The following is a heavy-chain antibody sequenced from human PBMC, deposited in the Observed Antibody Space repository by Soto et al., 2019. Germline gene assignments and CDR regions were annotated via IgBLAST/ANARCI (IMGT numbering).Heavy chain of an antibody. CDR3: AGANIYYDSSGYRKDAFDI. V-gene: IGHV1-46*01. D-gene: IGHD3-22*01. CDR2: INPTGGST. J-gene: IGHJ3*02. Sequence: ASVKVSCKASGYTFTSYYMHWVRQAPGQGLQWMGIINPTGGSTSYAQKFQGRVTMTSDTSTSTVYMELSRLISEDTAVYYCAGANIYYDSSGYRKDAFDIWGQGTKVTVSS. CDR1: GYTFTSYY.